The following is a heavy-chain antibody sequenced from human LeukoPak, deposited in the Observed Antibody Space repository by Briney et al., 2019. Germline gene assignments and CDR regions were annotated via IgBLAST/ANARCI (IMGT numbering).Heavy chain of an antibody. Sequence: GASVKVSCKASGYTFTSYAMHWVRQAPGQRLEWMGWINAGNGNTKYSQKFQGRVTITRDTSASTAYMELSSLRSEDTAVYYCASPAYYDSSGPNGNWFDPWGQGTLVTVSS. V-gene: IGHV1-3*01. CDR2: INAGNGNT. D-gene: IGHD3-22*01. CDR3: ASPAYYDSSGPNGNWFDP. J-gene: IGHJ5*02. CDR1: GYTFTSYA.